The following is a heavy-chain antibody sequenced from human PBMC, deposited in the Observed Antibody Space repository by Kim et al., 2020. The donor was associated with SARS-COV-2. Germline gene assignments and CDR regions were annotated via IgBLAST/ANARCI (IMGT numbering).Heavy chain of an antibody. CDR3: ASDRPLPGGPIAVAGTGNYGMDV. D-gene: IGHD6-19*01. CDR2: IYYSGST. J-gene: IGHJ6*02. CDR1: GGSISSSSYY. Sequence: SETLSLTCTVSGGSISSSSYYWGWIRQPPGKGLEWIGSIYYSGSTYYNPSLKSRVTISVDTSKNQFSLKLSSVTAADTAVYYCASDRPLPGGPIAVAGTGNYGMDVWGQGTTVTVSS. V-gene: IGHV4-39*01.